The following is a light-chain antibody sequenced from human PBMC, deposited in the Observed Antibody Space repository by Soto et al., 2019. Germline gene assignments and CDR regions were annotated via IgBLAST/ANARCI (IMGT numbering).Light chain of an antibody. Sequence: EIVMTQSPSTLSVSPWERSALSCRASRSVSSNLAWYQQKPGQAPRLLIYRASSRATGISGSFSGSGSGTEFTLTITSLQSEDFAVYYCQQYNKWPITFGQGTRLEIK. CDR3: QQYNKWPIT. CDR2: RAS. V-gene: IGKV3-15*01. CDR1: RSVSSN. J-gene: IGKJ5*01.